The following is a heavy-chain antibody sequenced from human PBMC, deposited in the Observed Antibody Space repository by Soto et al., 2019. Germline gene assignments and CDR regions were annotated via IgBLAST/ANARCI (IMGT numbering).Heavy chain of an antibody. CDR3: ARGFSSSWYWWFDP. CDR1: GGSISSGGYS. V-gene: IGHV4-30-2*01. CDR2: IYHSGST. Sequence: SETLSLTCAVSGGSISSGGYSWSWIRQPPGKGPEWIGYIYHSGSTYYNPSLKSRVTISVDRSKNQFSLKLSSVTAADTAVYYCARGFSSSWYWWFDPWGQGTLVTSPQ. J-gene: IGHJ5*02. D-gene: IGHD6-13*01.